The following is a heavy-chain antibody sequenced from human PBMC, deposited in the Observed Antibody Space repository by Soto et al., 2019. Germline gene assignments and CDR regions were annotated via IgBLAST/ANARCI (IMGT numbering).Heavy chain of an antibody. Sequence: PGVSLRLSFSSSGFPFSSYGMHWFRQSPGKGLEYFSAISSDGQSTYYADSVKGRLTISRDNSKNTLYLQMSSLRAEDTAVYYCVKGGYNYESTAFDIWGHGTMVTVSS. J-gene: IGHJ3*02. CDR1: GFPFSSYG. D-gene: IGHD3-22*01. V-gene: IGHV3-64D*06. CDR2: ISSDGQST. CDR3: VKGGYNYESTAFDI.